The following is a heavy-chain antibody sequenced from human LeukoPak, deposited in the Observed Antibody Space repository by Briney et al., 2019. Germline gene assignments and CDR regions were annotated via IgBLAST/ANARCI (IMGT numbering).Heavy chain of an antibody. V-gene: IGHV3-15*01. CDR1: GFTSSNAW. CDR2: IKSKTEGGIT. Sequence: PGGSLRLSCAASGFTSSNAWMSWVRQVSGKGLEWVGRIKSKTEGGITDYAAPVKGRFTISRDDSKSTLHLQMNSLKTEDTAVYYCTTPIMGATRAGFGFWGQGTLVTVSS. J-gene: IGHJ4*02. CDR3: TTPIMGATRAGFGF. D-gene: IGHD1-26*01.